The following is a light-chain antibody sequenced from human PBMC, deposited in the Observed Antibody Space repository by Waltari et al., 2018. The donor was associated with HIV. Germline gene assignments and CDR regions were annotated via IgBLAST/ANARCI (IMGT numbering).Light chain of an antibody. V-gene: IGLV5-45*01. CDR3: MIWAGGSWV. J-gene: IGLJ3*02. CDR2: YKSVSAN. Sequence: QPVLTQPASLAASPGASASLTCALRRGLRVVANRIYWFQQSPGTPPQYLLRYKSVSANERVAGVPSRFSGSSNFAANVVLLLISGLQPEGEAAYYCMIWAGGSWVFGGGTQLTVL. CDR1: RGLRVVANR.